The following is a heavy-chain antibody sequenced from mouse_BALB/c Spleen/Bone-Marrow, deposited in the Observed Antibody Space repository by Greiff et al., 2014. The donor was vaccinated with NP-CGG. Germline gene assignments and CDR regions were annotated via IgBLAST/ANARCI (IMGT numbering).Heavy chain of an antibody. CDR3: TTRARGDFDY. Sequence: SGTVLARPGAAVKMSCEASGYTFSNYWMHWVKQRPGQGLEWIGTIYPGNSDTTYNQKFKGKAKLTTVTSTSTAYMEPSTLTKKNSAVNYCTTRARGDFDYGGQGTPLTVPS. J-gene: IGHJ2*01. V-gene: IGHV1-5*01. CDR1: GYTFSNYW. CDR2: IYPGNSDT.